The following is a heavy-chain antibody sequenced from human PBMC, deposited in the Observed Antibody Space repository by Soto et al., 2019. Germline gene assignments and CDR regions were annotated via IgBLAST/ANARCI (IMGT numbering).Heavy chain of an antibody. V-gene: IGHV1-69*01. CDR1: GGTFSSYA. Sequence: QVQLVQSGAEVKKPGSSVKVSCKASGGTFSSYAISWVRQAPGQGLEWMGGIIPIFGTANYAQKFQGRVTITADESTGTAYREPSSMRSEDTAVYYCARTIGWLQVGDAFDFWGQGTMVTVSS. D-gene: IGHD5-12*01. CDR2: IIPIFGTA. J-gene: IGHJ3*01. CDR3: ARTIGWLQVGDAFDF.